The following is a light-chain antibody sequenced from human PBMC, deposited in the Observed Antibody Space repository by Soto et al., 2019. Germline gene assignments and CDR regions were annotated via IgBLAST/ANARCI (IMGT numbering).Light chain of an antibody. CDR3: SSYAGRDSWR. CDR2: EVS. CDR1: SSDVGGYNY. V-gene: IGLV2-14*01. J-gene: IGLJ3*02. Sequence: QSALTQPASVSGSPGQSITISCTGTSSDVGGYNYVSWYQQHPGKAPKLIIYEVSNRPSGVSNRFSGSKSGDTASLTISGLHAEDEADYYCSSYAGRDSWRFGGGTKLTVL.